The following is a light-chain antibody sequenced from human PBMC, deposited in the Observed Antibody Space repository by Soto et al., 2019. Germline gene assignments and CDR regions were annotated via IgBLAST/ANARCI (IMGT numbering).Light chain of an antibody. V-gene: IGKV3-15*01. CDR2: GAS. J-gene: IGKJ1*01. CDR1: QSVYNN. Sequence: IVITQSPATRSVSPGERATLSCRASQSVYNNLAWYQQKPGQAPRLLIYGASTRATGIPARFSGSGSGTEFTLTISSLQPDDFATYYCQQYNSYREAFGQGTKVDIK. CDR3: QQYNSYREA.